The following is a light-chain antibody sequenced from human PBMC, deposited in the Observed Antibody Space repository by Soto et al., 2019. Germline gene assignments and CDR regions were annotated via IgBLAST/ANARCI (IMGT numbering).Light chain of an antibody. CDR3: QQYGSSPPISA. Sequence: EIVLTQSPGTLSLSPGERATLSCRASQSISNRYLAWYHQKPGQAPRLLIYGTYNRATGIPDRFIGSGSGTDFTLTIRRLEPEDFALYYCQQYGSSPPISAFGHRT. CDR2: GTY. CDR1: QSISNRY. V-gene: IGKV3-20*01. J-gene: IGKJ2*01.